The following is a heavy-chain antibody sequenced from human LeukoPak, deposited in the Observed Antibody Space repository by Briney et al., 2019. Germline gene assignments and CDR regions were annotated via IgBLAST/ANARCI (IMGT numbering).Heavy chain of an antibody. D-gene: IGHD4-17*01. CDR3: ARDPLTAVTKHLDY. J-gene: IGHJ4*02. Sequence: KPSETLSLTCTVSGYSISSGYFWGWIRQPPGKGLEWIGTIYHSGSTYYNPSLKSRVTISIDTSKNQFSLRLSSVTAADTAVYYCARDPLTAVTKHLDYWGQGTLVTVSS. V-gene: IGHV4-38-2*02. CDR2: IYHSGST. CDR1: GYSISSGYF.